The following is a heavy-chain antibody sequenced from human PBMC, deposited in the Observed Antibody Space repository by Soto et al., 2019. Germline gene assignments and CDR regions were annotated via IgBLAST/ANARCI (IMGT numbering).Heavy chain of an antibody. CDR2: IYYSGST. J-gene: IGHJ3*02. Sequence: SETLSLTCTVSGGSISSSSYYWGWIRQPPGKGLEWIGSIYYSGSTYYNPSLKSRVTISVDTSKNQLSLKLSSVTAADTAVYYCARTDIVVVVAAVLDAFDIWGQGTMVTVSS. CDR1: GGSISSSSYY. CDR3: ARTDIVVVVAAVLDAFDI. V-gene: IGHV4-39*01. D-gene: IGHD2-15*01.